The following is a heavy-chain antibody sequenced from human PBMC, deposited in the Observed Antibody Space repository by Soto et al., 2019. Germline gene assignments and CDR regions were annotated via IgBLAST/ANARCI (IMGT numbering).Heavy chain of an antibody. CDR1: GFTFNTYS. V-gene: IGHV3-33*01. Sequence: QVQLEESGGGMVQPGRSLRLSCEASGFTFNTYSMHWVRQPPGKGLGWLAAIWYDGTQKYYADSVKGRFIISRDNSKKTLYLEMNSLRAEDTAVYYCARAGGTTVTGLWHFDSWGQGTLVTVSS. J-gene: IGHJ4*02. CDR2: IWYDGTQK. D-gene: IGHD4-17*01. CDR3: ARAGGTTVTGLWHFDS.